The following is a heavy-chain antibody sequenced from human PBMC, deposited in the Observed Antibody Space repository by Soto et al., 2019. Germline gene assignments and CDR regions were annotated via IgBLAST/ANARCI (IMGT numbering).Heavy chain of an antibody. D-gene: IGHD3-22*01. V-gene: IGHV1-69*02. CDR3: ASTRITMIVVVITGYDAFDI. CDR2: IIPILGIA. Sequence: SVKVACKASGGTFSSYTISWVRQAPGQGLEWMGRIIPILGIANYAQKFQGRVTITADKSTSTAYMELSSLRSEDTAVYYCASTRITMIVVVITGYDAFDIWGQGTMVTVSS. CDR1: GGTFSSYT. J-gene: IGHJ3*02.